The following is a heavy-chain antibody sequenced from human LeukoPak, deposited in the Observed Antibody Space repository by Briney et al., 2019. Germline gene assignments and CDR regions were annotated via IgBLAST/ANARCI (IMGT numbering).Heavy chain of an antibody. Sequence: GGSLRLSCAGSGFTFDDYAMHWVRHPPGKGLEWVSGINWNSGSIGYADSVKGRFTISRDNAKNSLYLQMNSLRAEDTALYYCAKGGDVDILNPHDAFDIWGQGTMVTVSS. V-gene: IGHV3-9*01. J-gene: IGHJ3*02. CDR2: INWNSGSI. CDR1: GFTFDDYA. CDR3: AKGGDVDILNPHDAFDI. D-gene: IGHD3-9*01.